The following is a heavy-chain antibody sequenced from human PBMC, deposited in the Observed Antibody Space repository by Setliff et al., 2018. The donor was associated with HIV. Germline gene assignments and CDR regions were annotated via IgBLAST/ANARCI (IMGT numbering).Heavy chain of an antibody. CDR3: TGSVWNPGH. Sequence: GSLRLSCAASGFTFSNAWMSWVRQAPGKGLEWVGRIKTRTEGGTTDYAAPVKGRFTISRDDSKNTLYLQMNSLKTEDTAMYYCTGSVWNPGHWGQGSLVTV. V-gene: IGHV3-15*01. CDR1: GFTFSNAW. J-gene: IGHJ4*02. CDR2: IKTRTEGGTT. D-gene: IGHD1-1*01.